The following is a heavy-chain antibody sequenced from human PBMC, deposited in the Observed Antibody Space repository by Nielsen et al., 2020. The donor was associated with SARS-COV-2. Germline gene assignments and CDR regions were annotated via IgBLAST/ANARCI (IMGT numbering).Heavy chain of an antibody. Sequence: SETLSLTCTVSGGSISSGGYYWSWIRQHPGKGLEWIGYIYYSGSTYYNPSLKSRVTISVDTSKNQFSLKLSSVTAADTAVYYCASLEQWLADYWGQGTLVTVSS. CDR3: ASLEQWLADY. V-gene: IGHV4-31*03. CDR2: IYYSGST. D-gene: IGHD6-19*01. J-gene: IGHJ4*02. CDR1: GGSISSGGYY.